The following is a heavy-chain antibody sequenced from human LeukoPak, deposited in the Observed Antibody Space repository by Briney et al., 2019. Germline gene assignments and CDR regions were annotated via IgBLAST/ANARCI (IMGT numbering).Heavy chain of an antibody. Sequence: GMSLRLSCAASGVTLSPYGMHWVRQAPGKGLEWVVVISYEGGTQHYADSVKGRFIISRDNPRNTLYLQMNILRTEDTAVYYCAKEGTPQVSTWYDLWGQGTQVIVSS. CDR1: GVTLSPYG. D-gene: IGHD3-10*01. J-gene: IGHJ5*02. CDR2: ISYEGGTQ. V-gene: IGHV3-30*18. CDR3: AKEGTPQVSTWYDL.